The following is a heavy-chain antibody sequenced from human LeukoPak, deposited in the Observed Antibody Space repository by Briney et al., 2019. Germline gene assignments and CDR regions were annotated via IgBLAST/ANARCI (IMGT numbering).Heavy chain of an antibody. J-gene: IGHJ4*02. CDR2: IYYSGTT. CDR3: ARTYSGSYYSHYYFDY. Sequence: SETLSLTCTVSGGSISSSVFYWGWIRQPPGKGLEWIGTIYYSGTTYYNPSLRSRVTISVDTSKNQFSLKLSSVTAADTAVYYCARTYSGSYYSHYYFDYWGQGTLVTVSS. D-gene: IGHD3-10*01. CDR1: GGSISSSVFY. V-gene: IGHV4-39*07.